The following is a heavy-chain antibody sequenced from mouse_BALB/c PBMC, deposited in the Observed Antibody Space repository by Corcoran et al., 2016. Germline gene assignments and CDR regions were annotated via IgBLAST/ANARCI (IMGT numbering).Heavy chain of an antibody. CDR3: ANWDCYFDV. J-gene: IGHJ1*01. CDR2: IDPANGNT. Sequence: VQLQQSGAELVKPGASVKLSCTAGGFIIKDTYMHRVKQRPEQGLEWIGRIDPANGNTKYDTKFQGKATITADTSSNTTYLQLSSLTSDDAAVYYCANWDCYFDVWGAGTTVTVSS. D-gene: IGHD4-1*01. V-gene: IGHV14-3*02. CDR1: GFIIKDTY.